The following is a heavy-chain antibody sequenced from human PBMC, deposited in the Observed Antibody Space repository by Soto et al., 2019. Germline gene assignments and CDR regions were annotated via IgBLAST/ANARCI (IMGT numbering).Heavy chain of an antibody. Sequence: QVQLQESGPGLVKPSETLSLTCNVSGGSISSYYWSWIRQPPGKGLEWIGYVFYSGSINYNPSLKSRVTISVDTSKNQFSLKLSSVTAADTAVYYCARESPGAVVGYYYYRMDVLGQGTTVTVSS. CDR3: ARESPGAVVGYYYYRMDV. D-gene: IGHD2-15*01. CDR2: VFYSGSI. J-gene: IGHJ6*02. V-gene: IGHV4-59*01. CDR1: GGSISSYY.